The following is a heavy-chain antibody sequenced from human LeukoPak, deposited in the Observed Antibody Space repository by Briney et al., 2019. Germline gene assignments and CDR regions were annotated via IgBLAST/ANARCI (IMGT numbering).Heavy chain of an antibody. Sequence: GGSLRLSCAASGFTFSSYGMHWVRQALGKGLEWVAFIRYDGSNKYYADSVKGRFTISRDNSKNTLYLQMNSLKTEDTAVYYCTEEMVPSPYSSPMVDYWGQGTLVTVSS. CDR1: GFTFSSYG. CDR2: IRYDGSNK. J-gene: IGHJ4*02. V-gene: IGHV3-30*02. CDR3: TEEMVPSPYSSPMVDY. D-gene: IGHD6-13*01.